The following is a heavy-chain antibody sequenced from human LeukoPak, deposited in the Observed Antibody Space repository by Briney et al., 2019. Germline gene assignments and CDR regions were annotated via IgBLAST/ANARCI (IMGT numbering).Heavy chain of an antibody. D-gene: IGHD4-17*01. CDR2: IYPGYSDT. CDR1: GYSFTSYW. J-gene: IGHJ4*02. CDR3: ARHLYGDPGNYYFDY. V-gene: IGHV5-51*01. Sequence: GESLKISCKGSGYSFTSYWIGWVRQMPGKGLEWMGIIYPGYSDTRYSPSFQGQVTISADKSISTAYLQWSSLKASDTAMYYCARHLYGDPGNYYFDYWGQGTLVTVSS.